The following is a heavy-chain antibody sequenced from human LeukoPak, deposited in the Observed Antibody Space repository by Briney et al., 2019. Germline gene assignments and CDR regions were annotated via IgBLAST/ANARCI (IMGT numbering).Heavy chain of an antibody. CDR2: IYSTGNT. V-gene: IGHV4-39*01. CDR3: ARGGESGYDT. D-gene: IGHD5-12*01. Sequence: SETLSLTCTVSGGSISSSSNYWGWIRQPPGKGLEWIGTIYSTGNTYYNPSLKSRLTISVDTSKNQFSLKLSSVTAADTAVYYCARGGESGYDTWGQGSLVTVSS. CDR1: GGSISSSSNY. J-gene: IGHJ5*02.